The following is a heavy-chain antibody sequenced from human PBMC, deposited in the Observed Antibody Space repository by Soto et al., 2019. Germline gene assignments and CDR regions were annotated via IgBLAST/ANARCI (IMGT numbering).Heavy chain of an antibody. Sequence: ASVKVSCKVSGYTLTELSMHWVRQAPGKGLEWMGGFDPEDGETIYAQKFQGRVTMTEDTSTDTAYMELSSLRSEDTAVYYCATALAYYYDSRGSFDYWGQRTLVTVSS. D-gene: IGHD3-22*01. CDR1: GYTLTELS. V-gene: IGHV1-24*01. J-gene: IGHJ4*02. CDR3: ATALAYYYDSRGSFDY. CDR2: FDPEDGET.